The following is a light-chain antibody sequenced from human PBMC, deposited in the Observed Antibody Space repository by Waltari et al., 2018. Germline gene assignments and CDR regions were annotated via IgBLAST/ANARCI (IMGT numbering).Light chain of an antibody. CDR3: LQTSTTPFV. CDR1: QDITTY. J-gene: IGKJ3*01. Sequence: DIQVTQSPSSLSASVGDRVTITCRTSQDITTYLNWYHHRPGKAPQLLIYAASDLQSGVPSRFSGSGSGTDFTLTIDSLQPADFATYYCLQTSTTPFVFGPGTRVDIK. CDR2: AAS. V-gene: IGKV1-39*01.